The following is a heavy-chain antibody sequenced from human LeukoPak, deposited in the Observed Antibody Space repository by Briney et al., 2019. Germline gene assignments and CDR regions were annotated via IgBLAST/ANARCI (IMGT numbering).Heavy chain of an antibody. CDR3: ARGRGMDV. Sequence: GGSQRLSCTASGFTFNNYLMSWVRQAPGKGLEWVANINQDGSEKSYVDSVKGRFTISRDNADNSLYLQMNSLRAEDTAVYYCARGRGMDVWGQGTTVTVSS. CDR2: INQDGSEK. J-gene: IGHJ6*02. V-gene: IGHV3-7*01. CDR1: GFTFNNYL.